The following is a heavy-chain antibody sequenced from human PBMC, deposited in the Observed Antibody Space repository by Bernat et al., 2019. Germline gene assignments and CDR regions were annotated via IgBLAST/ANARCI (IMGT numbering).Heavy chain of an antibody. D-gene: IGHD3-10*01. CDR2: IKQDGSEK. CDR1: GFTFSDFW. V-gene: IGHV3-7*03. Sequence: EVQLVESGGGLVQPGGSLRLSCAASGFTFSDFWMSWVRQAPGKGLEWVANIKQDGSEKYYVDSGKGRFTISRDNAKNSLYLQMNSLRAEDTAVYYCATGASVGIWGQGTMVTVSS. J-gene: IGHJ3*02. CDR3: ATGASVGI.